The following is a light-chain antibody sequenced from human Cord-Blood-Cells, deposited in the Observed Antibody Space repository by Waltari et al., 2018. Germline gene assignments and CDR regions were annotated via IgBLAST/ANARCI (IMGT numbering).Light chain of an antibody. CDR1: SSDVGSYNL. Sequence: QSALTQPASVSGSPGQSITISCTGTSSDVGSYNLVSWYQQHPGKAPKLMIYEGSKRPLGGSNRFSGSKYGNTASLTLSGLQAGGEADYYCCSYAGSSTWVFGGGTKLTVL. V-gene: IGLV2-23*01. CDR3: CSYAGSSTWV. J-gene: IGLJ3*02. CDR2: EGS.